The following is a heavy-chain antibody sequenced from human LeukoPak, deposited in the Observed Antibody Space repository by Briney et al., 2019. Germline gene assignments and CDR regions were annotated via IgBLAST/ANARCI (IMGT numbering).Heavy chain of an antibody. D-gene: IGHD2-2*01. CDR3: ARDWYHAIDY. J-gene: IGHJ4*02. V-gene: IGHV3-30*04. CDR1: GFTFSSYA. CDR2: ISYDGSNK. Sequence: GGSLRLSCAASGFTFSSYAMHWVRQAPGKGLEWVAVISYDGSNKYYADSVKGRFTISRDNAKNTLYLQMNSLRAEDTAVYYCARDWYHAIDYWGQGTLVTVSS.